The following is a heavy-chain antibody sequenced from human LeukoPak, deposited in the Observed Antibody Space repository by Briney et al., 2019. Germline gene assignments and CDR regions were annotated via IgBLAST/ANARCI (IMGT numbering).Heavy chain of an antibody. CDR1: GFTFSSYA. J-gene: IGHJ4*02. CDR3: ARFSGSYDGFDY. V-gene: IGHV3-30-3*01. Sequence: GGSLRLSCAASGFTFSSYAMHWVRQAPGKGPEWVAVISYDGSNKYYADSVKGRFTISRDNAKNSLYLQMNSLRAEDTAVYYCARFSGSYDGFDYWGQGTLVTVSS. D-gene: IGHD1-26*01. CDR2: ISYDGSNK.